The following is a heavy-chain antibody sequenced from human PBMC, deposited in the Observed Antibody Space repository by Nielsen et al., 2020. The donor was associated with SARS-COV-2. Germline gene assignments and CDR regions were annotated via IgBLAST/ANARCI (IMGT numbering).Heavy chain of an antibody. D-gene: IGHD3-22*01. CDR3: ASGLKYYYDSSGYFY. V-gene: IGHV3-9*01. CDR2: ISWNSGSI. CDR1: GFTFDDYA. J-gene: IGHJ4*02. Sequence: GGSLRLSCAASGFTFDDYAMHWVRQAPGKGLEWVSGISWNSGSIGYADSVKGRFTISRDNAKNSLYLQMNSLRAEDTAVYYCASGLKYYYDSSGYFYWGQGTLVTVSS.